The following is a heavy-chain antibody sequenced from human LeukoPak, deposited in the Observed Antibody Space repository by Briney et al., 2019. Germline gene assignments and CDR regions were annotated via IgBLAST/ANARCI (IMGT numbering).Heavy chain of an antibody. D-gene: IGHD1-26*01. Sequence: VASVKVSCKASGYTFTTYSISWVRQAPGQGLEWMGWISAYNGKTNFAQKFQGRITMTTDTSTSTAYMELRSLRSDDTAVYYCASYPVGATNEGDYYFDYWGQGTLVTVSS. CDR3: ASYPVGATNEGDYYFDY. J-gene: IGHJ4*02. CDR2: ISAYNGKT. V-gene: IGHV1-18*01. CDR1: GYTFTTYS.